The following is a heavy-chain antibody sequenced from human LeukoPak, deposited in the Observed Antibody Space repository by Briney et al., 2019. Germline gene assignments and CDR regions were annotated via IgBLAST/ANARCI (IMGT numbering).Heavy chain of an antibody. CDR1: GFTFSSYA. CDR3: ARESFNPYCGGDCYSLYYGMDV. J-gene: IGHJ6*02. Sequence: GGSLRLSCAASGFTFSSYAMHWVRQAPGKGLEWVAVISYDGSNKYYADSVKGRFTISRDNSKNTLYLQMNSLRAEDTAVYYCARESFNPYCGGDCYSLYYGMDVWGQGTTVTVSS. V-gene: IGHV3-30-3*01. D-gene: IGHD2-21*02. CDR2: ISYDGSNK.